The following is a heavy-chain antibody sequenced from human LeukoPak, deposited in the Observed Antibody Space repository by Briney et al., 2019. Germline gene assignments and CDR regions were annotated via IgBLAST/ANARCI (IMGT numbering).Heavy chain of an antibody. CDR1: GFTANNNY. D-gene: IGHD2-21*02. J-gene: IGHJ4*02. CDR2: ISSGGST. CDR3: ARLVTVMGFDY. V-gene: IGHV3-53*01. Sequence: PGGSLRLSCVASGFTANNNYMNWVRQGPGKGLEWVSVISSGGSTYYADSVTGRFTISRDNSKNTLYLQMNSLRAEDRAVYYCARLVTVMGFDYWGQGTLATVSS.